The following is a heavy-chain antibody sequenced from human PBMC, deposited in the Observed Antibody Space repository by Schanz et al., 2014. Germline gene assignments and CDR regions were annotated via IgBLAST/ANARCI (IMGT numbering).Heavy chain of an antibody. CDR2: IKQDGSEK. CDR1: GFTFSKYW. CDR3: AKQIHYDILTVTRN. V-gene: IGHV3-7*05. D-gene: IGHD3-9*01. J-gene: IGHJ4*02. Sequence: EVPLVESGGGLVQPGGSLRLSCGGSGFTFSKYWMSWVRQAPGKGLEWVANIKQDGSEKYYVDAVKGRFTISRDNAKNSMYLHMKSLRGEDTAVYYCAKQIHYDILTVTRNWGQGTLVTVSS.